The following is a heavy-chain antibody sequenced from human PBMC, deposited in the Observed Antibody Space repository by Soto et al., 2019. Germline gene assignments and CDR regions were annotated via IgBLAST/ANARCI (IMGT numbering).Heavy chain of an antibody. J-gene: IGHJ5*02. D-gene: IGHD3-16*01. Sequence: SQTLSLTCAISGDSVSSNSATWNWIRQSPSRGLEWLGRTYYRSKWYNDYAISVKSRITINPDTSKNQFSLQLNSVIPEDTAVYYCGRAHLGTDRYILDPFDPWGQGTLVTVSS. V-gene: IGHV6-1*01. CDR2: TYYRSKWYN. CDR3: GRAHLGTDRYILDPFDP. CDR1: GDSVSSNSAT.